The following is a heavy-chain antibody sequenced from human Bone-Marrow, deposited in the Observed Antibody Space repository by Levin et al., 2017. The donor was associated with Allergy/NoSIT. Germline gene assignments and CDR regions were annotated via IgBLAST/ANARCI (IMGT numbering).Heavy chain of an antibody. CDR3: ARHYGGNSFRFRAFDI. J-gene: IGHJ3*02. D-gene: IGHD4-23*01. CDR1: GYSFTNYW. V-gene: IGHV5-10-1*01. CDR2: IDPSDSYT. Sequence: EASVKVSCKGSGYSFTNYWITWVRQMPGKGLEWMGRIDPSDSYTDYSPSFQGHVTISADKSISTAYLQWSSLKASDTAMYYCARHYGGNSFRFRAFDIWGQGTLVTVSS.